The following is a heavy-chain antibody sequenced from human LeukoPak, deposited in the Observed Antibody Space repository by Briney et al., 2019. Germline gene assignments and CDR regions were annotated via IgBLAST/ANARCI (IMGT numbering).Heavy chain of an antibody. V-gene: IGHV1-46*01. CDR1: GYTFTSYY. Sequence: ASVEVSCKASGYTFTSYYMHWVRQAPGQGLEWMGIINPSGGSTSYAQKFQGRVTMTRDMSTSTVYMELSSLRSEDTAVYYCARVLFPTTNYMDVWGKGTTVTVPS. CDR3: ARVLFPTTNYMDV. J-gene: IGHJ6*03. D-gene: IGHD4-11*01. CDR2: INPSGGST.